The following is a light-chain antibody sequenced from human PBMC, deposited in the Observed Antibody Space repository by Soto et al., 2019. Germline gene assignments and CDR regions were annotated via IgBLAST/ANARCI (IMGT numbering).Light chain of an antibody. V-gene: IGLV1-40*01. J-gene: IGLJ2*01. CDR1: SSNIGAGYD. Sequence: QSVLTQPPSGSGAPGQRVTISCTGSSSNIGAGYDVHWYQQFPGTTPKFLIYGNTNRPSGLPDRFSASKSGTSASLDITGLQAEDEAEYFCKSYDRSLSLVFGGGTQRTVL. CDR2: GNT. CDR3: KSYDRSLSLV.